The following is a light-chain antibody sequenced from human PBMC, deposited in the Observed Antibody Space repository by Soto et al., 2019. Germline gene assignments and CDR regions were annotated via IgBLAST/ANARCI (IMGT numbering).Light chain of an antibody. CDR2: GAS. Sequence: EIVMTQSPATLSVSPGERATLSCRSSQSVTNSLAWYQQKPGQAPRLLIYGASTRATGIPARISGSGSGTEFTLTITSLQSEDFAVYYCQQYNKWRTFGQGTKV. V-gene: IGKV3-15*01. J-gene: IGKJ1*01. CDR1: QSVTNS. CDR3: QQYNKWRT.